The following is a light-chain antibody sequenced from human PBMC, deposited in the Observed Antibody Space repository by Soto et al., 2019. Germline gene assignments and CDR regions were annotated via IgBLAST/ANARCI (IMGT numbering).Light chain of an antibody. CDR1: SSDVGGYNY. CDR2: DVS. Sequence: SLLAQPASVSGSPGQSITISCTGTSSDVGGYNYVSWYQQHPGKAPKLMIYDVSNRPSGVSNRFSGSKSGNTASLTISGLQAEDEADYYCSSYTSSSTLLFFGTGTKVTV. V-gene: IGLV2-14*01. CDR3: SSYTSSSTLLF. J-gene: IGLJ1*01.